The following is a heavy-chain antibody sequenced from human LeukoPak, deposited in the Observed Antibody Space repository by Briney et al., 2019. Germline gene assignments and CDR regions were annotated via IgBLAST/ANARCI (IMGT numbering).Heavy chain of an antibody. CDR3: ARREQQLVFGWFDP. J-gene: IGHJ5*02. CDR1: GGSISSYY. D-gene: IGHD6-13*01. V-gene: IGHV4-59*08. CDR2: IYYSGST. Sequence: SETLSLTCTVPGGSISSYYWSWIRQPPGKGLEWIGYIYYSGSTNYNPSLKSRVTISVDTSKNQFSLKLSSVTAADTAVYYCARREQQLVFGWFDPWGQGTLVTVSS.